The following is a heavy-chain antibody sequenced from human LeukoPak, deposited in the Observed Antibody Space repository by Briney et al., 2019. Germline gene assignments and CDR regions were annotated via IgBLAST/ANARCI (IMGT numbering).Heavy chain of an antibody. Sequence: GGSLRLSCAASGFTFNSYAMNWVRQAPGKGLEWVSAVSGSGGSTYYADSVKGRFTISRDNSKNMLYLQMNSLRAEETAVYYCAKGMYYYGSGSSGDYWGQGTLVTVSS. J-gene: IGHJ4*02. CDR1: GFTFNSYA. V-gene: IGHV3-23*01. D-gene: IGHD3-10*01. CDR3: AKGMYYYGSGSSGDY. CDR2: VSGSGGST.